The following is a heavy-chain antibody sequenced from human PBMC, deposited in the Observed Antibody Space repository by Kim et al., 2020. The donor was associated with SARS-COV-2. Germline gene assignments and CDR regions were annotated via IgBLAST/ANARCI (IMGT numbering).Heavy chain of an antibody. J-gene: IGHJ4*02. CDR3: ARGEFDFWSGYSYDY. V-gene: IGHV1-3*01. D-gene: IGHD3-3*01. Sequence: QKFQDRVTFTRDTSSSTAYMELSSLTSEDTALYYCARGEFDFWSGYSYDYWGQGTLVTVSS.